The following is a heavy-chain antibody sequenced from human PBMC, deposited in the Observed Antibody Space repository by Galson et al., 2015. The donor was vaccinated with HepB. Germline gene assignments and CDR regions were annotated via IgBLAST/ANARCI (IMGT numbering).Heavy chain of an antibody. J-gene: IGHJ5*02. CDR2: ISAYNGNT. Sequence: SVKVSCKASGYTFTSYGISWVRQAPGQGLEWMGWISAYNGNTNYAQKLQGRVTMTTDTSTSTAYMELRSLRSDDTAVYYCARDIAVAGGGDDVSYFRPHNWFDPWGQGTLVTVSS. CDR3: ARDIAVAGGGDDVSYFRPHNWFDP. V-gene: IGHV1-18*04. CDR1: GYTFTSYG. D-gene: IGHD6-19*01.